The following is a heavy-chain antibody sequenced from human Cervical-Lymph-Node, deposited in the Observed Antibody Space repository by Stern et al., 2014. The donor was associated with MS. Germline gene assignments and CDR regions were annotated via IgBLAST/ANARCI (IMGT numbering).Heavy chain of an antibody. CDR1: GFSLATSAVG. V-gene: IGHV2-5*01. CDR2: IYYNDNK. D-gene: IGHD4-17*01. CDR3: AHRRGYGDSYDAFDI. J-gene: IGHJ3*02. Sequence: QVTLKESGPTLVKPTQTLTLTCTFSGFSLATSAVGVGWIRQPPGKALEWLAVIYYNDNKYYSPSLKSRLTITKDTTKNQVVLTMTNMDPVDTATYYCAHRRGYGDSYDAFDIWGQGTMVTVSS.